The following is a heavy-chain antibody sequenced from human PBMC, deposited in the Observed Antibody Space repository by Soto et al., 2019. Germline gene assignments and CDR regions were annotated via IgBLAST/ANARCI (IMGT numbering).Heavy chain of an antibody. CDR3: AREGDYGDYRSFDY. CDR1: GGTFSSYT. CDR2: IIPILGIA. D-gene: IGHD4-17*01. J-gene: IGHJ4*02. Sequence: SVKVSCTASGGTFSSYTISCVRQAPGQGLEWMGRIIPILGIANYAQKFQGRVTITADKSTSTAYMELSSLRSEDTAVYYCAREGDYGDYRSFDYWGQGTLVTVSS. V-gene: IGHV1-69*04.